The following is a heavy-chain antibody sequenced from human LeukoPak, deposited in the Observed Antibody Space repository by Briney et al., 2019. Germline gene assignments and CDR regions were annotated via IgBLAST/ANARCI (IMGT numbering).Heavy chain of an antibody. D-gene: IGHD6-13*01. CDR1: GGTFSSYA. Sequence: ASVKVSCKASGGTFSSYAISWVRQAPGQGLEWMGRIIPILGIANYAQKFQGRVTITADKSTSTAYMELSSLRSEDTAVYYCAKGWMITAAAGSVDYWGQGTLVTVSS. CDR3: AKGWMITAAAGSVDY. J-gene: IGHJ4*02. V-gene: IGHV1-69*04. CDR2: IIPILGIA.